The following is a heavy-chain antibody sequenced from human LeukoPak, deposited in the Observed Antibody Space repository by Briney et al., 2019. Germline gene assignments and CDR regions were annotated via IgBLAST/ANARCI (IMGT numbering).Heavy chain of an antibody. CDR1: GYTFTSYG. Sequence: GASVKVSCKASGYTFTSYGISWVRQAPGQGLEWMGGIIPIFGTANYAQKFQGRVTITADESTSTAYMELSSLRSEDTAVYYCARSAYSSGWYAFDYWGQGTLVTVSS. D-gene: IGHD6-19*01. V-gene: IGHV1-69*13. CDR2: IIPIFGTA. J-gene: IGHJ4*02. CDR3: ARSAYSSGWYAFDY.